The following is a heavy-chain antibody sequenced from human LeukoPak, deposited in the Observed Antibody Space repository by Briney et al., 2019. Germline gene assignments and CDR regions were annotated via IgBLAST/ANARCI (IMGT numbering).Heavy chain of an antibody. Sequence: SDTLSLTCTVSGGSISSSYWSWIRQPPGKGLEWIGYIYYSGSTSYNPSLKSRVTISVDTSKNQFSLKLSSVTAADTAVYYCARQLRYFVPWDYWGQGTLVTVSS. CDR3: ARQLRYFVPWDY. J-gene: IGHJ4*02. V-gene: IGHV4-59*08. D-gene: IGHD3-9*01. CDR1: GGSISSSY. CDR2: IYYSGST.